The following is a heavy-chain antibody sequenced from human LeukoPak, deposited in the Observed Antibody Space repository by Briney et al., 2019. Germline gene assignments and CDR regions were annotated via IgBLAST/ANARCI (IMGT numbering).Heavy chain of an antibody. D-gene: IGHD2-2*01. J-gene: IGHJ6*02. V-gene: IGHV3-30-3*01. CDR3: ARGGYCSSTSCSKGRYYYYGMDV. CDR1: GFTFSSYA. CDR2: ISYDGSNK. Sequence: GGSLRLSCAASGFTFSSYAMHWVRQAPGKGLEWVAVISYDGSNKYYADSVKGRLTIPRDNSKNTLYLQMNSLRAEDTAVYYCARGGYCSSTSCSKGRYYYYGMDVWGQGTTVTVSS.